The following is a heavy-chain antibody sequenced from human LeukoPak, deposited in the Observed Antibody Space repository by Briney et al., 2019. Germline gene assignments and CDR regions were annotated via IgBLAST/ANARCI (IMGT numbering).Heavy chain of an antibody. CDR2: ISGSGGST. D-gene: IGHD6-19*01. CDR3: AKDQDIAVAGTLDY. Sequence: GGSLRLSCAASGFTFSSYAMSWVHQAPGKGLEWVSAISGSGGSTYYADSVKGRFTISRDNSKNTLYLQMNSLRAEDTAVYYCAKDQDIAVAGTLDYWGQGTLVTVSS. V-gene: IGHV3-23*01. CDR1: GFTFSSYA. J-gene: IGHJ4*02.